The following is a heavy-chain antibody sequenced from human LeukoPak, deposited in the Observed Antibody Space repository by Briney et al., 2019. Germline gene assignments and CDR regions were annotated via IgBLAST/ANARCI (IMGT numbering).Heavy chain of an antibody. CDR3: ATQGGTYYYMDV. J-gene: IGHJ6*03. V-gene: IGHV3-11*01. CDR2: ISSSSSTI. D-gene: IGHD1-26*01. CDR1: GFIFSDYY. Sequence: GGSLRLSCAASGFIFSDYYMSWIRQAPGKGLEWVSYISSSSSTIYYADSVKGRFTISRDNAKNSLYLQMNSLRAEDTAVYYCATQGGTYYYMDVWGKGTTVTVSS.